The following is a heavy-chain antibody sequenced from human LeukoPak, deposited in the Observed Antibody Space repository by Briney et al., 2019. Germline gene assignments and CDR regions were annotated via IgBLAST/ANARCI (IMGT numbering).Heavy chain of an antibody. CDR2: ISSTSSYV. CDR3: ARPDYDFWSGSPGGHYMDV. Sequence: GGSLRLSCAASGFTFSSYSMNWVRQAPGKGPEWVSSISSTSSYVYYADSVRGRFTISRDNAKNSLYLQMDSLRAEDTAVYYCARPDYDFWSGSPGGHYMDVWGKGTTVTVSS. D-gene: IGHD3-3*01. J-gene: IGHJ6*03. CDR1: GFTFSSYS. V-gene: IGHV3-21*01.